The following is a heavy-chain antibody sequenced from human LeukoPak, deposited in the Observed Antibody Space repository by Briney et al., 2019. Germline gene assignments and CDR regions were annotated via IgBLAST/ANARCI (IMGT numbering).Heavy chain of an antibody. CDR1: GGSISSYY. CDR2: IYTSGST. D-gene: IGHD2-15*01. CDR3: ARWGCSGGSCPDLDWFDP. Sequence: PSGTLSLTCTVSGGSISSYYWSWIRQPAGKGLEWIGRIYTSGSTNYNPSLKSRVTMSVDTSKNQFSLKLSSVTAADTAVYYCARWGCSGGSCPDLDWFDPWGQGTLVTVSS. J-gene: IGHJ5*02. V-gene: IGHV4-4*07.